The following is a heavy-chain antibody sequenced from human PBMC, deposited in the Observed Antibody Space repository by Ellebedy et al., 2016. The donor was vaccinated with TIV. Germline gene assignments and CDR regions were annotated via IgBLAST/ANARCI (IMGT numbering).Heavy chain of an antibody. CDR2: LQSGGVT. CDR3: TRARGGGGSVDY. D-gene: IGHD2-21*01. J-gene: IGHJ4*02. CDR1: GVTVSSYN. V-gene: IGHV3-66*01. Sequence: GESLKISCAAPGVTVSSYNMNWVRQAPGKGLEWVSVLQSGGVTHYADSVKGRFTVSRDNSRNTLYLQMNSLSVEYTAVYYCTRARGGGGSVDYWGQGTLVTVSS.